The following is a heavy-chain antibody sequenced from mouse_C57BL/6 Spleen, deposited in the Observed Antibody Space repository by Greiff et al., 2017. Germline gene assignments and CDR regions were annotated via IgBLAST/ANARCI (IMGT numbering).Heavy chain of an antibody. CDR1: GYTFTSYW. J-gene: IGHJ1*03. CDR2: IHPNSGST. CDR3: GGYYGSDWYFDV. D-gene: IGHD1-1*01. Sequence: QVQLQQPGAELVKPGASVKLSCKASGYTFTSYWMHWVKQRPGQGLEWIGMIHPNSGSTNYNEKFKSKATLTVDKSSSTAYMQLSSLTSEDSAVXYCGGYYGSDWYFDVWGTGTTVTVSS. V-gene: IGHV1-64*01.